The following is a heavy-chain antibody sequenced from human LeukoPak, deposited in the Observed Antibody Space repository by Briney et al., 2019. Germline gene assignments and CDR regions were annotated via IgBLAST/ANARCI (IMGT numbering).Heavy chain of an antibody. CDR3: ASGYTLDY. CDR1: GYSISSGYY. J-gene: IGHJ4*02. Sequence: PSETLFLTCAVSGYSISSGYYWGWIRQPPGKGLEWIGSIYHSGSTYYNPSLKSRVTISVDTSKNQFSLKLSSVTAADTAVYYCASGYTLDYWGQGTLVTVSS. D-gene: IGHD5-12*01. V-gene: IGHV4-38-2*01. CDR2: IYHSGST.